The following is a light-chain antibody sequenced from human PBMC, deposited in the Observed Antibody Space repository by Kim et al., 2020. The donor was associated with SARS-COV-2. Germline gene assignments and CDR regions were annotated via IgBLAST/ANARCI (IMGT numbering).Light chain of an antibody. CDR1: SSNIGSNYV. CDR2: SNN. Sequence: QGVTISCTGTSSNIGSNYVVHCYQRLPATPPKLLITSNNDRLSGVPDRFSASKSDTSASLAITGLQPDDEGDYYCQTYDRNLVGRVFGGGTQLTVL. J-gene: IGLJ3*02. V-gene: IGLV1-40*01. CDR3: QTYDRNLVGRV.